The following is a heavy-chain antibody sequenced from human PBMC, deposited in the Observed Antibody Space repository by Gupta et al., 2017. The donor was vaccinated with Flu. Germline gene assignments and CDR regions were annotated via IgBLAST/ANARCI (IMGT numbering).Heavy chain of an antibody. Sequence: AASVKGRFTISRDDSKSIAYLQMNSLKTEDTAVYYCTRDPRDYGDYSDAFDIWGQGTMVTVSS. V-gene: IGHV3-49*02. D-gene: IGHD4-17*01. CDR3: TRDPRDYGDYSDAFDI. J-gene: IGHJ3*02.